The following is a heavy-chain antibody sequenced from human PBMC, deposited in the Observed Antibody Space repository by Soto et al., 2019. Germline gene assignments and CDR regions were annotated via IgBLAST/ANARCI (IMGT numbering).Heavy chain of an antibody. J-gene: IGHJ4*02. CDR1: GGTFSSYA. V-gene: IGHV1-69*13. CDR3: ASRSGYYDSSGYLAVY. D-gene: IGHD3-22*01. CDR2: IIPIFGTA. Sequence: ASVQVSCKASGGTFSSYAISWVRQAPGQGLEWMGGIIPIFGTANYAQKFQGRVTITADESTSTAYMELSSLRSEDTAVYYCASRSGYYDSSGYLAVYWGQGTLVTVSS.